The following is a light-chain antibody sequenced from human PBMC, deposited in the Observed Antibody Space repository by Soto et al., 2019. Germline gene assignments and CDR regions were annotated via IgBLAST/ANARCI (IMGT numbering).Light chain of an antibody. V-gene: IGKV1-39*01. CDR1: QSISNS. J-gene: IGKJ1*01. CDR2: GSS. Sequence: DIQMTQSPSSLSASVGDRVTITCRASQSISNSLNWYQQRPGKAPKLLIYGSSNLQSGVPSGFSGRGSGTEFTLTISSLQPEDFATYYCQQGYSAPPTFGQGTKVEIK. CDR3: QQGYSAPPT.